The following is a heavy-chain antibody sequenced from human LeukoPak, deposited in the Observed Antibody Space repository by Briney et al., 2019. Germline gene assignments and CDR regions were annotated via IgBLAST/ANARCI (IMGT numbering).Heavy chain of an antibody. CDR2: INPNSGGT. J-gene: IGHJ4*02. CDR1: GYTLTGYY. Sequence: ASVKVSCKASGYTLTGYYMHWVRQAPGQGLEWMGWINPNSGGTNYAQKFQGRVTMTRDTSISTAYMELSRLRSDDTAVYYCAREILTYYYGSGSSPLGYWGQGTLVTVSS. D-gene: IGHD3-10*01. V-gene: IGHV1-2*02. CDR3: AREILTYYYGSGSSPLGY.